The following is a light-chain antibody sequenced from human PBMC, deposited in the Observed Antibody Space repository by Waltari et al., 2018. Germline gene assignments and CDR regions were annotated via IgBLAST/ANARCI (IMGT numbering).Light chain of an antibody. J-gene: IGLJ2*01. CDR1: SSDSGGYNY. V-gene: IGLV2-14*03. CDR2: DVT. CDR3: SSFTSSTTGI. Sequence: SALTQPDSVSGSPGQSITISCSGISSDSGGYNYVPWYQQHPGEAPKLIIYDVTNRPSGVSDRFSGSKSGSSASLTISGLQPDDEADYYCSSFTSSTTGIFGGGTKLTVL.